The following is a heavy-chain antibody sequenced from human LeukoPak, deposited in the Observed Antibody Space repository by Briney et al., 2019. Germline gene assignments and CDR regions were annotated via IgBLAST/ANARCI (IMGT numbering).Heavy chain of an antibody. CDR1: GDSISSGSYY. CDR2: IYINGGT. J-gene: IGHJ4*02. CDR3: ARDGNDYGDY. D-gene: IGHD1-1*01. V-gene: IGHV4-61*02. Sequence: PSQTLPLTCTVSGDSISSGSYYWSWIRQPAGKGLEWIGRIYINGGTNYNPSLKSRVTISVDTSRNQFSLKLSSVAAADTAVYYCARDGNDYGDYWGQGTLVTVSS.